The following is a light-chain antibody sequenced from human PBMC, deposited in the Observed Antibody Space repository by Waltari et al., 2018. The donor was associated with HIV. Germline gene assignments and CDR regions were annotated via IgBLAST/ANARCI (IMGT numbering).Light chain of an antibody. Sequence: QSALTQPASVSGSPGQSITISCPGTSSDVGRYKYVSWYQQVTGKAPKLIIYEVNNRPSGVSNRFFGSKFGNTASLTISGLQAEDEADYYCASWDDSLNGYVFGTGTKVTVL. CDR1: SSDVGRYKY. CDR2: EVN. CDR3: ASWDDSLNGYV. J-gene: IGLJ1*01. V-gene: IGLV2-14*01.